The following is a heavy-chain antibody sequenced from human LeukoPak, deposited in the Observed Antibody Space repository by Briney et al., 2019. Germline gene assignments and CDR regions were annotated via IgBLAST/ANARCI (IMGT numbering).Heavy chain of an antibody. V-gene: IGHV1-2*06. CDR2: INPNSGGT. Sequence: ASVKVSCKASGYTFTGYYMHWVRQAPGQGLEWMGRINPNSGGTNYAQKFQDRVTMTRDTSISTAYMELSRLRSDDTAVFYCATLPYYYDSSGYLLDYWGQGTLVTVSS. CDR3: ATLPYYYDSSGYLLDY. CDR1: GYTFTGYY. J-gene: IGHJ4*02. D-gene: IGHD3-22*01.